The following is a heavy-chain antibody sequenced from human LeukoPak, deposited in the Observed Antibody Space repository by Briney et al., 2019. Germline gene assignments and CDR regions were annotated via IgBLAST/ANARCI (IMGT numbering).Heavy chain of an antibody. J-gene: IGHJ4*02. V-gene: IGHV4-59*01. CDR2: IHYSGST. CDR1: GGSISSYY. Sequence: PSETLSLTCTVSGGSISSYYWSWIRQPPGRGLEWIGSIHYSGSTSYNSSLKSRVTISVDTSENQFSLKLSSVTPADTAVYYCARQVYSSSWSYYFDYWGQGILVTVSS. CDR3: ARQVYSSSWSYYFDY. D-gene: IGHD6-13*01.